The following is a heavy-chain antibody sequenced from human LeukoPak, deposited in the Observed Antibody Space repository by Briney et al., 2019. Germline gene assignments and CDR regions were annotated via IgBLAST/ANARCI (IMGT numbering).Heavy chain of an antibody. Sequence: SLRLSCAASGLTITTFAMSWVRQAPGKGLEWVSSIRRSDTTTYYADSVKGRFTISRDNSKNTLCLQMNSLRAEDTAVYYCAKGGEGYNFDYWGQGTLVTVSS. V-gene: IGHV3-23*01. J-gene: IGHJ4*02. CDR1: GLTITTFA. D-gene: IGHD5-24*01. CDR3: AKGGEGYNFDY. CDR2: IRRSDTTT.